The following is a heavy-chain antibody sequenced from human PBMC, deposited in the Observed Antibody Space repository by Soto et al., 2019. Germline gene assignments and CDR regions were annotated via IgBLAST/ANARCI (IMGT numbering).Heavy chain of an antibody. V-gene: IGHV1-3*01. J-gene: IGHJ4*02. Sequence: ASVKVSCKASGHTFTSYAMHWVRQAPGQRLEWMGWINAGNGNTKYSQKFQGRVTITRDTSASTAYMELRSLRSDDTAVYYCAREGSGWYGSPRIGYYFDYWGQGTLVTVSS. CDR1: GHTFTSYA. CDR3: AREGSGWYGSPRIGYYFDY. D-gene: IGHD6-19*01. CDR2: INAGNGNT.